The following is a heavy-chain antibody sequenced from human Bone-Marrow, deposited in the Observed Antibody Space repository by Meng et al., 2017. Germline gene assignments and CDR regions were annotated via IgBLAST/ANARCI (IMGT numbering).Heavy chain of an antibody. J-gene: IGHJ4*02. CDR2: ISSTGGAT. D-gene: IGHD4-11*01. V-gene: IGHV3-23*04. Sequence: EVQLVESGGGLVQPGGSLRLSCAASGFTFRNYWMHWVRQAPGQGLVWVSTISSTGGATYYADSVKGRLTISRDNSKNTLYLQMNSLRAEDTAVYYCVPRTTYFDSWGLGTLVTVSS. CDR1: GFTFRNYW. CDR3: VPRTTYFDS.